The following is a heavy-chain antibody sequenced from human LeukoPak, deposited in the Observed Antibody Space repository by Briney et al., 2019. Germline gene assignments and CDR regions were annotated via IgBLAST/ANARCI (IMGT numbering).Heavy chain of an antibody. D-gene: IGHD3-10*01. J-gene: IGHJ5*02. V-gene: IGHV4-59*01. Sequence: SETLSLTCTVSGGSISNYYWSWLRQPPGKGLEWIGYIYYSGSTNYHPSLKSRVTISVDTSKNQFSLKLSSVTAADTAVYYCAGIWFGEDNWFDPWGQGTLVTVSS. CDR1: GGSISNYY. CDR2: IYYSGST. CDR3: AGIWFGEDNWFDP.